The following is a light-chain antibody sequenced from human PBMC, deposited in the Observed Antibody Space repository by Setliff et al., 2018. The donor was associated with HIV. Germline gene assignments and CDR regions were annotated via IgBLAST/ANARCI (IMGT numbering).Light chain of an antibody. V-gene: IGLV1-47*01. CDR1: TSNIGSSF. CDR2: RSD. CDR3: ASWDESLGGLYV. J-gene: IGLJ1*01. Sequence: QSVLTQPSSASGTPGQNVTIFCSGTTSNIGSSFVYWYRQLPGTTPQLLIYRSDQRPSRVPDRFSGSKSGTSASLAITGLRSDDEADYYCASWDESLGGLYVFGGGTKVTVL.